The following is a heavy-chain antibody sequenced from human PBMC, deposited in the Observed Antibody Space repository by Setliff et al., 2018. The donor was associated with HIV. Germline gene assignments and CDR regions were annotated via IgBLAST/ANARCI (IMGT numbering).Heavy chain of an antibody. CDR1: GGSISSSSYY. D-gene: IGHD1-26*01. CDR2: IYYSGST. Sequence: SETLSLTCTVSGGSISSSSYYWGWIRQPPGKGLEWIGSIYYSGSTYYNPSLKSRVTISVDTSKNRFSLKVRSVTAADTAVYYCARRTEVGATVDYWGQGTLVTV. V-gene: IGHV4-39*01. J-gene: IGHJ4*02. CDR3: ARRTEVGATVDY.